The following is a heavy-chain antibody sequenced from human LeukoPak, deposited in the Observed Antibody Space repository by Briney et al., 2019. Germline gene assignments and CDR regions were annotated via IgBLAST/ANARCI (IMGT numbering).Heavy chain of an antibody. CDR1: GGSISSYY. J-gene: IGHJ3*02. Sequence: SETLSLTCTVSGGSISSYYWSWIRQPPGKGLEWIGYIYYSGSTNYNPTLKSRVTISVDTSKNQFSLKLSSVTAADTAVYYCARGSGSYPLWAFDIWGQGTMVTVSS. V-gene: IGHV4-59*01. CDR2: IYYSGST. D-gene: IGHD1-26*01. CDR3: ARGSGSYPLWAFDI.